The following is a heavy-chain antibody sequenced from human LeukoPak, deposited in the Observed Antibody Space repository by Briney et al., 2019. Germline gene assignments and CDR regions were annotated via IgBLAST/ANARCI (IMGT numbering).Heavy chain of an antibody. CDR1: GGSISSSSYY. CDR3: ARLGNYHDF. V-gene: IGHV4-39*07. Sequence: SETLSLTCTVSGGSISSSSYYWGWIRQPPGKGLEWIGSIYYSGSTYYNPSLKSRVTLSIDTSRNQLSLKLPSVTAADTAVYFCARLGNYHDFWGQGALVTVSS. CDR2: IYYSGST. D-gene: IGHD1-26*01. J-gene: IGHJ4*02.